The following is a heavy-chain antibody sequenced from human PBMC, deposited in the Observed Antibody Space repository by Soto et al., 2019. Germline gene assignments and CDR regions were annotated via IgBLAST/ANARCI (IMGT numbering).Heavy chain of an antibody. V-gene: IGHV4-30-4*08. CDR2: IHSSGSI. Sequence: QVQLQQSSPGLVKPSQTLSLTCTVSGGSISYEYYHWTWIRQSPGKGLEWIGYIHSSGSIIYNPSFKSRVTXXXXXXXXXXXXXXXXXXXXXTAVYVCAREDDGGDRDYYGLDVWGQGTTVTVSS. J-gene: IGHJ6*02. D-gene: IGHD2-8*01. CDR3: AREDDGGDRDYYGLDV. CDR1: GGSISYEYYH.